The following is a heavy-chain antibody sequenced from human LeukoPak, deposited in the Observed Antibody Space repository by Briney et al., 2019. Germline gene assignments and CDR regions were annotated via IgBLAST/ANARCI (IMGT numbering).Heavy chain of an antibody. CDR1: GFTFSSYW. V-gene: IGHV3-7*01. CDR3: ARLSGYDFGALDY. Sequence: PGGSLRLSCAASGFTFSSYWMSWVRQAPGKGLEWVANIKQDGSEKYYVDSLKGRFTISRDNAKNSLYLQMNSLRAEDTAVYYCARLSGYDFGALDYWGQGTLVTVSS. CDR2: IKQDGSEK. D-gene: IGHD5-12*01. J-gene: IGHJ4*02.